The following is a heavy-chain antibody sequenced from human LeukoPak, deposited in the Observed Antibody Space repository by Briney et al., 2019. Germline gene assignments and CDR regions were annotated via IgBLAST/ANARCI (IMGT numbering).Heavy chain of an antibody. CDR3: AKDERGHCGGDCYVN. J-gene: IGHJ4*02. V-gene: IGHV3-23*01. CDR1: GLTFSNYA. Sequence: GGSLRLSCAASGLTFSNYAMSWVRQAPGKGLEWVSQISGNGTTTYYADSVRGRFTISRDNSKNMLYLQMDSLRAEDTALYYCAKDERGHCGGDCYVNWGQGHLVTVSS. D-gene: IGHD2-21*02. CDR2: ISGNGTTT.